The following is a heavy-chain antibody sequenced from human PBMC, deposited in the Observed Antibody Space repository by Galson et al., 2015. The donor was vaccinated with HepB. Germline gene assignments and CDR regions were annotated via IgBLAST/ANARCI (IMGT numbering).Heavy chain of an antibody. Sequence: SLRLSCAASGFTFSSAAMTGVRQAPGKGLEWVSLISISGDSTYYADSVKGRFTISRDDSKNTLYLHMNNLRAEDTAVYYCAKDMQATYWGQGTQVTVSS. V-gene: IGHV3-23*01. CDR1: GFTFSSAA. D-gene: IGHD2-2*01. CDR2: ISISGDST. J-gene: IGHJ4*02. CDR3: AKDMQATY.